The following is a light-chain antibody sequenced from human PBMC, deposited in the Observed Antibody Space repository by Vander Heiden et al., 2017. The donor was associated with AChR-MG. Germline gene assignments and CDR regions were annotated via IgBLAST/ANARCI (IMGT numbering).Light chain of an antibody. CDR3: QTWGTGIGV. V-gene: IGLV4-69*01. Sequence: QLVLTPSPSASASLGASVKLTCTLTSGPSRSAIARHQQQSEQGPRYLMRLHINGCHTRGAGSPDQFSGSNTGADRYRTSASLQSDDEEDYDCQTWGTGIGVFGGGTKLTVL. CDR1: SGPSRSA. J-gene: IGLJ3*02. CDR2: LHINGCH.